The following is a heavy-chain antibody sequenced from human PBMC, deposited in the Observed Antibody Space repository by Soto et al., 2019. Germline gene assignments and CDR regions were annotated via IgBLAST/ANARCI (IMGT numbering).Heavy chain of an antibody. CDR3: AGSSLYGMDV. J-gene: IGHJ6*02. Sequence: SETLSLTCTVSGGSIRNYFWTWIRQPAGKGLEWIGRIYSSGNTVYNASLKSRVTMSIDMSKNQFSLKVGSVTAADTAVYYCAGSSLYGMDVWGQGTTVTVSS. CDR1: GGSIRNYF. D-gene: IGHD3-10*01. CDR2: IYSSGNT. V-gene: IGHV4-4*07.